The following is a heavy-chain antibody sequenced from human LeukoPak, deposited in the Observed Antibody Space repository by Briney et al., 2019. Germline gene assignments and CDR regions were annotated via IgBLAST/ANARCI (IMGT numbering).Heavy chain of an antibody. CDR1: GFSLSNYG. Sequence: GGSLRLSCAASGFSLSNYGMHWVRQAPGKGLEWVASILYDGTTKHYADSVKGRFTISRDISKNSFYMQMNSLTAEDTAVYYCARASLAYDSSPFDYWGQGTLVTVSS. CDR2: ILYDGTTK. J-gene: IGHJ4*02. V-gene: IGHV3-33*01. CDR3: ARASLAYDSSPFDY. D-gene: IGHD3-22*01.